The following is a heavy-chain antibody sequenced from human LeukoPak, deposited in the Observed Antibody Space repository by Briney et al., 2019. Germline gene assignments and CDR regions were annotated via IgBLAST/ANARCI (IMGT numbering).Heavy chain of an antibody. CDR3: ARGVLPAAAYYYYMDV. D-gene: IGHD2-2*01. V-gene: IGHV3-30*03. CDR2: ISYDGSNK. J-gene: IGHJ6*03. Sequence: GGSLRLSCAASGFTFSSYGMHWVRQAPGKGLEWVAVISYDGSNKYYADSVKGRFTISRDSSKNTLYLQMNSLRAEDTAVYYCARGVLPAAAYYYYMDVWGKGTTVTVSS. CDR1: GFTFSSYG.